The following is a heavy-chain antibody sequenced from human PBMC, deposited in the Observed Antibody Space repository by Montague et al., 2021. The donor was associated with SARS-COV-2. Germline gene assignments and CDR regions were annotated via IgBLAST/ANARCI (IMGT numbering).Heavy chain of an antibody. V-gene: IGHV4-59*01. D-gene: IGHD3-22*01. CDR3: ARVPPVGDDSNGYYSGGFDY. CDR2: IYYSGST. CDR1: GGSISSYY. J-gene: IGHJ4*02. Sequence: SETLSLTCTVSGGSISSYYWSWIRQPPGKGLEWIGYIYYSGSTNYNPSLKSRVTISVDTSKNQFSLKLSSVTAADTAVYYCARVPPVGDDSNGYYSGGFDYWGQGTLVTVSS.